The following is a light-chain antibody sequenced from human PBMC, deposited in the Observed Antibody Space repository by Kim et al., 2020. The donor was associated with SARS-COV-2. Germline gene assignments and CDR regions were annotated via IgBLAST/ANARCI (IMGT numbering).Light chain of an antibody. CDR1: QSVSSY. CDR3: QQRSNWPPLT. J-gene: IGKJ4*01. Sequence: FPGERATPSCRASQSVSSYLARYQQKPGQAPRLLIYDASNRATGIPARFSGSGSGTDFTLTISSLEPEDFAVYYCQQRSNWPPLTFGGGTKVDIK. V-gene: IGKV3-11*01. CDR2: DAS.